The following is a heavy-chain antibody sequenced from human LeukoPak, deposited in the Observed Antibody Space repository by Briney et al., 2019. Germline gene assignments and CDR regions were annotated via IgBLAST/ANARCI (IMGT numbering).Heavy chain of an antibody. Sequence: SETLSLTCTVSGGSISSSSYYWGWIRQPPGKGLEWIGSIYYSGSTYYNPSLKSRVTISVDTSKNQFSLKLSSVTAADTAVYYCARLRLRFLELFHLFDYWGPGTLVTVSS. CDR1: GGSISSSSYY. CDR3: ARLRLRFLELFHLFDY. V-gene: IGHV4-39*01. J-gene: IGHJ4*02. D-gene: IGHD3-3*01. CDR2: IYYSGST.